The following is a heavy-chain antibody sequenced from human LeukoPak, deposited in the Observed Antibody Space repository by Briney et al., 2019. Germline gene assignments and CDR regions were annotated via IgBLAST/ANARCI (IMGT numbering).Heavy chain of an antibody. D-gene: IGHD2-21*02. CDR1: GYTFTSYG. CDR2: ISAYNGNT. J-gene: IGHJ3*02. CDR3: ARDPYCGGDYYSGAFDI. V-gene: IGHV1-18*01. Sequence: GASVKVSCKASGYTFTSYGISWVRQAPGQGLEWMGWISAYNGNTNYAQKLQGRVTMTTDTSTSTAYMELRSLRSDDTAVYYCARDPYCGGDYYSGAFDIWGQGTMVTVSS.